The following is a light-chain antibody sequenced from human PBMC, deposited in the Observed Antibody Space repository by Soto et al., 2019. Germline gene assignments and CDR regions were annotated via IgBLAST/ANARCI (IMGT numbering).Light chain of an antibody. CDR3: QQCAKWPPQT. V-gene: IGKV3-15*01. CDR2: GAS. Sequence: EIVMTQSASTLSGSTGERATLSCGASETVISNLAWYQQKPGQAPRLLIYGASTRATGIPARFSGSGCGTEFTLTISNLQSEDFAVYYCQQCAKWPPQTFGQGTKVDI. CDR1: ETVISN. J-gene: IGKJ1*01.